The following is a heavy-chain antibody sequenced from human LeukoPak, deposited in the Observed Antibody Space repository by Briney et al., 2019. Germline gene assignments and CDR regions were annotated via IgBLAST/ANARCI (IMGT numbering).Heavy chain of an antibody. CDR2: IIPVLGIA. CDR3: ARGSYGDYEQAYFDL. CDR1: GGTFSSYT. Sequence: ASVKVSCKASGGTFSSYTISWVRQAPGQGLEWMGRIIPVLGIANYEQKFQGRVTITADKSTSTAYMELSSLRSEDTAVYYCARGSYGDYEQAYFDLWGRGTLVTVSS. V-gene: IGHV1-69*02. D-gene: IGHD4-17*01. J-gene: IGHJ2*01.